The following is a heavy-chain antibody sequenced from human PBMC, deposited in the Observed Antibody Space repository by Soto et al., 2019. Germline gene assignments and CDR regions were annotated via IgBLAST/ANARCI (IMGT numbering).Heavy chain of an antibody. CDR1: GYTFTGYY. CDR3: ARASEYSSSAYYFDY. D-gene: IGHD6-6*01. V-gene: IGHV1-2*02. Sequence: ASVKVSCKASGYTFTGYYMHWVRQAPGQGLELMGWINPNSGGTNYAQKFQGRVTMTRDTSISTAYMELSRLRSDDTAVYYCARASEYSSSAYYFDYWGQGTLVTVYS. J-gene: IGHJ4*02. CDR2: INPNSGGT.